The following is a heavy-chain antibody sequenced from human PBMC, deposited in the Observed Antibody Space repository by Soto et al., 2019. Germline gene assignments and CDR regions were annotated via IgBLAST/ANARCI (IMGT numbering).Heavy chain of an antibody. J-gene: IGHJ4*02. CDR1: GDSIRSSY. Sequence: PSETLSLTGTVSGDSIRSSYWSWVRQPPWRRLEWIAYVYHTGTTNSNPSRKSPGTISADTSKNLFSLKLISVTPADTAVYFWARDMSGGSSWYEFESWGPGTLVTASS. V-gene: IGHV4-59*01. CDR3: ARDMSGGSSWYEFES. CDR2: VYHTGTT. D-gene: IGHD6-13*01.